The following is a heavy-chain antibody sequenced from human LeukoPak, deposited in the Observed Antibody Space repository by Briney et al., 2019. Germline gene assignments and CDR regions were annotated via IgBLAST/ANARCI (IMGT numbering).Heavy chain of an antibody. CDR3: AKDAHVAAAAYYFDY. Sequence: GRSLRLSCAASGFTFSSHGMHWVRQAPGKGLEWEAVIASDGRNKYSADSVKGQFTISRDNSKNTLYLQMNSLRAEDTAVYYCAKDAHVAAAAYYFDYWGQGILVTVSS. CDR1: GFTFSSHG. D-gene: IGHD6-13*01. CDR2: IASDGRNK. V-gene: IGHV3-30*18. J-gene: IGHJ4*02.